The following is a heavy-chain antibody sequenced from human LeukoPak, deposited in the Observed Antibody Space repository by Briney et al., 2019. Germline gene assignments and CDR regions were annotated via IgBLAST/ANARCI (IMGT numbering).Heavy chain of an antibody. J-gene: IGHJ4*02. D-gene: IGHD3-9*01. CDR2: ISSNGGNT. Sequence: GGSLRLSCAASGFTVSSNYMSWVRQAPGKGLEYVSAISSNGGNTYYANSVKGRFTISRDNSKDTLYLQMGSLRAEDMAVYYCARHLPDYDILTGYYYYFDYWGQGTLVTVSS. CDR1: GFTVSSNY. CDR3: ARHLPDYDILTGYYYYFDY. V-gene: IGHV3-64*01.